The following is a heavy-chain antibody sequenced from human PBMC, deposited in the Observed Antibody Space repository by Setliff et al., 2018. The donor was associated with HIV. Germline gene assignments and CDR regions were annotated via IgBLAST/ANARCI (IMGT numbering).Heavy chain of an antibody. V-gene: IGHV1-8*02. D-gene: IGHD5-12*01. CDR3: ARGWGAERWLQLDPRYFDL. J-gene: IGHJ2*01. CDR1: GYNFNNYD. Sequence: ASVKVSCKTSGYNFNNYDINWVRQASGQGLEWVGWMNPNSGNTGYAQKFQGRVTMTRNTSISTAYMELSSLRSEDTAVYYCARGWGAERWLQLDPRYFDLWGRGTLVTVSS. CDR2: MNPNSGNT.